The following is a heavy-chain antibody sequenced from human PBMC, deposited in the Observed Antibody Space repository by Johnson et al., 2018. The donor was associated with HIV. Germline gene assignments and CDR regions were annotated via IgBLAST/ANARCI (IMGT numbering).Heavy chain of an antibody. V-gene: IGHV3-30*02. CDR3: AKEGWAAAQEGWGAFDI. CDR1: RFTFSSYD. D-gene: IGHD6-13*01. Sequence: QMLLVESGGGLVQPGGSLRLSCAASRFTFSSYDMHWVRQATGKGLEWVAVIWYDGSNKYYADSVKGRITISRYNSKNTRYLQINSLRAEDTAVYYWAKEGWAAAQEGWGAFDIWGQGTMVTVSS. CDR2: IWYDGSNK. J-gene: IGHJ3*02.